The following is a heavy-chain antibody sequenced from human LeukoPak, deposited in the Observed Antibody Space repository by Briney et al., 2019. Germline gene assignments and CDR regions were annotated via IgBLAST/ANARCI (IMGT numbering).Heavy chain of an antibody. V-gene: IGHV3-23*01. CDR3: AKVRISSTFYYFDY. CDR2: ISGSGVTT. CDR1: GFTFSSFG. J-gene: IGHJ4*02. Sequence: GGSLRLCCAASGFTFSSFGMSWVRQATGKGLEWVSGISGSGVTTYYTDSVRGRFTISRDNSKNTLYLQMNSLRAEDTAVYYCAKVRISSTFYYFDYWGQGALVTVSS. D-gene: IGHD6-13*01.